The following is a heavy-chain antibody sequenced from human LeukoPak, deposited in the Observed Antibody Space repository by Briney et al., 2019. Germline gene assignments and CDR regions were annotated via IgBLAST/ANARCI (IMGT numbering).Heavy chain of an antibody. CDR1: GFTFDDYA. D-gene: IGHD3-10*01. Sequence: QTGGSVRLSCAAYGFTFDDYAMHWVRQAPGKGLGWVSGISWNSGSIGYADSVKGRFTICRDNAKNSLYLQMNSLRAEDTALYYCAKGVGTMVRGVMGNWGQGTLVTVSS. CDR3: AKGVGTMVRGVMGN. J-gene: IGHJ4*02. CDR2: ISWNSGSI. V-gene: IGHV3-9*01.